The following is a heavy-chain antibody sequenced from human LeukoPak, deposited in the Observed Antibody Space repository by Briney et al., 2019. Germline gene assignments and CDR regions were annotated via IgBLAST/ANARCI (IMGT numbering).Heavy chain of an antibody. CDR1: GFTFNNYW. CDR3: ARVTHYFDSGSPAIYYFDY. CDR2: INYDGSST. Sequence: GGSLRLSCAASGFTFNNYWMHWVRQAPGKGLVWVSRINYDGSSTTYADSVKGRFTISRDNAKNTLYMQMNSLRAEDTAVYYCARVTHYFDSGSPAIYYFDYWGQGTLVTVSS. V-gene: IGHV3-74*01. J-gene: IGHJ4*02. D-gene: IGHD3-10*01.